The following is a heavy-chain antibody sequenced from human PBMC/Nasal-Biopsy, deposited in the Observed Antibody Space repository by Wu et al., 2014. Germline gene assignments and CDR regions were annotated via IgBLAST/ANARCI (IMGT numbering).Heavy chain of an antibody. CDR3: ARGGGSSGRRGLFDS. CDR1: GGSFSGYY. J-gene: IGHJ4*02. Sequence: TLSLTCAVYGGSFSGYYWSWIRQPPGKGLEWIGEIDDGGSTSNNPSLKSRVTTSVDTSKNQFSLRLSSLTAADTAVYYCARGGGSSGRRGLFDSWGQGTLVIVSS. CDR2: IDDGGST. V-gene: IGHV4-34*01. D-gene: IGHD6-19*01.